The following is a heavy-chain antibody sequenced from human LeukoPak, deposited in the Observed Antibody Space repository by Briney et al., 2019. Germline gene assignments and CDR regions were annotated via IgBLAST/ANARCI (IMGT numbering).Heavy chain of an antibody. J-gene: IGHJ6*03. Sequence: SETLSLTCTVSGGSISSYYWSWIRQPPGKGLEWIGYIYYSGSTNYNPSLKSRVTISLDTSKNQFSLKLSSVTAADTALYYCAREGTDQYYYYYMDVWGKGTTVTVSS. D-gene: IGHD3-10*01. V-gene: IGHV4-59*01. CDR2: IYYSGST. CDR3: AREGTDQYYYYYMDV. CDR1: GGSISSYY.